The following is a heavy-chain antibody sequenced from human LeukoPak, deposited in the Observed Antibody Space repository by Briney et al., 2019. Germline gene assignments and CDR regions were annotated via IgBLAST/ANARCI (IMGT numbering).Heavy chain of an antibody. CDR1: GYSFSIYG. J-gene: IGHJ4*02. D-gene: IGHD4-17*01. CDR3: ARCGAAVTTHFSH. CDR2: ISASDGTT. V-gene: IGHV1-18*01. Sequence: ASVKVSCKASGYSFSIYGITWARQAPGQGLEYLGWISASDGTTSYAQKVQDRVTMTTDTSTSTAYLELRSLRSEDTAVYYCARCGAAVTTHFSHWGQGTLVTVSS.